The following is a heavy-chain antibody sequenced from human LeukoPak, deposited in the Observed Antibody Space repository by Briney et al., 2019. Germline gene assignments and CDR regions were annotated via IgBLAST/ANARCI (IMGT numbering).Heavy chain of an antibody. V-gene: IGHV3-23*01. Sequence: QPGGSLRLSCAASGFTFSSYAMTWVREAPGKGLEWVSAITGSGDSAYYSDSVKGRFTISRDQSKSTVYLQMTSLRAEDTAVFYCAKGTTDYDASDPLDFWGQGTLVTVSS. CDR2: ITGSGDSA. CDR1: GFTFSSYA. J-gene: IGHJ4*02. CDR3: AKGTTDYDASDPLDF. D-gene: IGHD3-16*01.